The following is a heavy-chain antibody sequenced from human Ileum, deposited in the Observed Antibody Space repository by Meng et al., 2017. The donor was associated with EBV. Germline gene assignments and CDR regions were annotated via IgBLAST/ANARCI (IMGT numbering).Heavy chain of an antibody. Sequence: QLQLSASGLGLWKPSGTLSLTSAVSGGSISSGNWWSWVRQPPGKGLEWIGEIYHSGSTNYNPSLKSRVTISVDKSKNQFSLKLSSVTAADTAVYYCARDFGPHQLWYWGQGTLVTVSS. J-gene: IGHJ4*02. D-gene: IGHD3-16*01. V-gene: IGHV4-4*02. CDR1: GGSISSGNW. CDR3: ARDFGPHQLWY. CDR2: IYHSGST.